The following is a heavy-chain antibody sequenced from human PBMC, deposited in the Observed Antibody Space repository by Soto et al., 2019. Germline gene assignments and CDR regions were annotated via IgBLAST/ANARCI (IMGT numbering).Heavy chain of an antibody. J-gene: IGHJ4*02. CDR2: INSEGTTT. D-gene: IGHD1-1*01. CDR3: GRAPGGTGIVDY. Sequence: PGGSLRLSCAASGFTFSSYWMQWVRQAPGKGLVWVSRINSEGTTTTYADSVKGRFTISRDNAKNTLYLQMNSLRAEDTAVYYCGRAPGGTGIVDYWGQGTLVTVYS. V-gene: IGHV3-74*01. CDR1: GFTFSSYW.